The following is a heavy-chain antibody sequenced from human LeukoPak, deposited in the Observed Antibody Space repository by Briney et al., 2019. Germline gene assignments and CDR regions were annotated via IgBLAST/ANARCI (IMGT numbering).Heavy chain of an antibody. V-gene: IGHV1-18*01. CDR1: GYTFTSYG. CDR2: ISAYNGNT. CDR3: ARDHTFTVPTGY. Sequence: ASVKVSCKASGYTFTSYGISWVRQAPGQGLEWMRWISAYNGNTNYAQKFQGRVTMTTDTSTTTAYMELRSLRSDDTAVYYCARDHTFTVPTGYWGQGTLVTVSS. J-gene: IGHJ4*02. D-gene: IGHD4-17*01.